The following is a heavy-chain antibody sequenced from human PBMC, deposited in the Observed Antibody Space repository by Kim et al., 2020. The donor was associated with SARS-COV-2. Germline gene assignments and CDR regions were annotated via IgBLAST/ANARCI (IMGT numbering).Heavy chain of an antibody. CDR3: ARSHDSSGYYYDLGFCD. CDR2: IYYSGST. CDR1: GGSISSSSYY. Sequence: SETLSLTCTVSGGSISSSSYYWGWIRQPPGKGLEWIGSIYYSGSTYYNPSLKSRVTISVDTSKNQFSLKLSSVTAADTAVYYCARSHDSSGYYYDLGFCDWGQGTLVTVSS. J-gene: IGHJ4*02. V-gene: IGHV4-39*07. D-gene: IGHD3-22*01.